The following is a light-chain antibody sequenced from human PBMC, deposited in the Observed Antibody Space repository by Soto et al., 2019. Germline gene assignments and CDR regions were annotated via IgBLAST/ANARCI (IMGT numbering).Light chain of an antibody. J-gene: IGKJ1*01. Sequence: EIVLTQSPGTLSLSPGDRVTLSCRASQSVSSTYLVWYQHKRGQAPRVLIYGASSRATGIPDRFSGSGSGADFTLTISRLEPEDFAVYYCQHYGTASWTFGQGTKVDIK. CDR3: QHYGTASWT. CDR2: GAS. CDR1: QSVSSTY. V-gene: IGKV3-20*01.